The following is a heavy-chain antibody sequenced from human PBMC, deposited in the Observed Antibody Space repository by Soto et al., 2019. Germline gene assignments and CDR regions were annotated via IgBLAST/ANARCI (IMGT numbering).Heavy chain of an antibody. CDR3: ARGLHLGNWFDP. CDR2: INAGNGNT. CDR1: GYTFTSYA. Sequence: ASAEVSCKASGYTFTSYAMHWVRQAPGQRLEWMGWINAGNGNTKYSQKFQGRVTITRDTSASTAYMELSSLRSEDTAVYYCARGLHLGNWFDPWGQGTLVTVSS. V-gene: IGHV1-3*01. D-gene: IGHD3-16*01. J-gene: IGHJ5*02.